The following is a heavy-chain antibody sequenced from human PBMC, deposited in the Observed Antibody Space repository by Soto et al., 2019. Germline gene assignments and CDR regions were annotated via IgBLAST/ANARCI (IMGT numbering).Heavy chain of an antibody. Sequence: ELQLVESGGGLVQPGGSLRLSCVASGFTFSNSWMALVRQAPGKGLEWVANIKRDGSVTNLADSVGCRFTISRDNAENSMYLHMNSLRGEDTAVYYCAKDDNYCDGSVCYDVFDVWGQGTMVAVSS. CDR2: IKRDGSVT. J-gene: IGHJ3*01. CDR1: GFTFSNSW. V-gene: IGHV3-7*05. D-gene: IGHD3-22*01. CDR3: AKDDNYCDGSVCYDVFDV.